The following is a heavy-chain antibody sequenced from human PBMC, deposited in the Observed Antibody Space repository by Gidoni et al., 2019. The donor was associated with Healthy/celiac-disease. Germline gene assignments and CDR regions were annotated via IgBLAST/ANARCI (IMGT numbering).Heavy chain of an antibody. CDR2: ISYDGSNK. Sequence: QVQLVESGGGVVQPGRSLRLSCAASGFTFSSYAMHWVRQAPGKGLEWVAVISYDGSNKYYADSVKGRFTISRDNSKNTLYLQMNSLRAEDTAVYYCANGIDYWGQGTLVTVSS. J-gene: IGHJ4*02. D-gene: IGHD1-26*01. CDR3: ANGIDY. CDR1: GFTFSSYA. V-gene: IGHV3-30-3*01.